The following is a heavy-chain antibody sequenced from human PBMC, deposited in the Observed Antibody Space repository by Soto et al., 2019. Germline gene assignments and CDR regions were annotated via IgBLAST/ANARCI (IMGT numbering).Heavy chain of an antibody. CDR1: GFTFRNFG. V-gene: IGHV3-33*01. Sequence: QVQLVESGGRAVQPGRSLRLACATSGFTFRNFGMQWVRQAPGKGLEWVAVIWSDGNKTFYRNSVKGRFTISRDNAENTLFLQMNSLRVEDTAFYYCARSQYCSSASCFAFDYWGRGTLVTVPS. CDR3: ARSQYCSSASCFAFDY. J-gene: IGHJ4*02. CDR2: IWSDGNKT. D-gene: IGHD2-2*01.